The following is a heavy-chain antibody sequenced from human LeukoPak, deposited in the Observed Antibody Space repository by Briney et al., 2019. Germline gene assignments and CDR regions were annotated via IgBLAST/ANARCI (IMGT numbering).Heavy chain of an antibody. Sequence: PSQTLSLTCNISGDSVSSHTAAWNWVRQSPSRGLELLGRTYYRATWSTDYALSVQRRISINPDTSRNHLSLELSSVTPEYTAVYFCARVRGGFDSWGQGTLVTVSS. V-gene: IGHV6-1*01. CDR2: TYYRATWST. CDR3: ARVRGGFDS. J-gene: IGHJ5*01. D-gene: IGHD3-10*01. CDR1: GDSVSSHTAA.